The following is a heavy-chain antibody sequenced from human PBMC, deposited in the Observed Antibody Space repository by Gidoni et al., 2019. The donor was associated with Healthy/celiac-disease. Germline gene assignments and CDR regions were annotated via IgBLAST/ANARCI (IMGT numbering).Heavy chain of an antibody. J-gene: IGHJ4*02. CDR3: ARRDGDSSGWYDY. D-gene: IGHD6-19*01. V-gene: IGHV1-69*02. CDR2: IIPILGIA. Sequence: QVQLVHSGAEVKKPGSSVKVSCKASGGTFSSYTISWVRQAPGQGLEWMGRIIPILGIANYAQKFQGRVTITADKSTSTAYMELSSLRSEDTAVYYCARRDGDSSGWYDYWGQGTLVTVSS. CDR1: GGTFSSYT.